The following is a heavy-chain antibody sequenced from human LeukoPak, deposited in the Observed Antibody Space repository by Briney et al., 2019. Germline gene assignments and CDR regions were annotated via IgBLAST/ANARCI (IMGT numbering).Heavy chain of an antibody. CDR3: ARDSRVNPFYYFDY. CDR1: GYTFTSYA. J-gene: IGHJ4*02. Sequence: ASVKVSCKASGYTFTSYAMHWVRQAPGQRLEWMGWINAGNGNTKYSQKFQGRVTITRDTSASTAYMELSSLRSEDTAVYYCARDSRVNPFYYFDYWGQGTLVTVSS. D-gene: IGHD3-3*02. CDR2: INAGNGNT. V-gene: IGHV1-3*01.